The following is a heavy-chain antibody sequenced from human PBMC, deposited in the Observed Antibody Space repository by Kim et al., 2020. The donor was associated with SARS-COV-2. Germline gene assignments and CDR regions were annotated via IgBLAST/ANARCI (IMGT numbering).Heavy chain of an antibody. CDR2: IYPGDSDT. Sequence: GESLKISCKGSGYSFTNYWIGWVRQMPGKGLEWMGIIYPGDSDTRYSPSFQGQVTISADKSISTAYLQWSSLKASDTALYYCARGRDPLLHEPLLVVYYFDYWGQGTLVTVSS. J-gene: IGHJ4*02. CDR3: ARGRDPLLHEPLLVVYYFDY. D-gene: IGHD2-15*01. V-gene: IGHV5-51*01. CDR1: GYSFTNYW.